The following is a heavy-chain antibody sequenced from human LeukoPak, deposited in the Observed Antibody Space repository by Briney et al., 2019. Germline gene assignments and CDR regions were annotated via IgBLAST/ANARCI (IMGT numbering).Heavy chain of an antibody. D-gene: IGHD3-10*01. V-gene: IGHV3-30-3*01. J-gene: IGHJ4*02. Sequence: GGSLRLSCAASGFTFSSYATHWVRQAPGKGLEWVAVISYDGSNKYYADSVKGRFTISRDNSKNTLYLQMNSLRAEDTAVYYCARGGGMGVLWFGESTYYFDYWGQGTLVTVSS. CDR2: ISYDGSNK. CDR3: ARGGGMGVLWFGESTYYFDY. CDR1: GFTFSSYA.